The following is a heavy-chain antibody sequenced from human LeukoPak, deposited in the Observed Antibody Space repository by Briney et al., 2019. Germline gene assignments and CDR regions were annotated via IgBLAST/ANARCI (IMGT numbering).Heavy chain of an antibody. J-gene: IGHJ6*02. CDR2: INHSGST. Sequence: SETLSLTCAVYGGSFSGYYWSWIRQPPGKGLEWIGEINHSGSTNYNPSLKSRVTISVDTSKNQFSLKLSSVTAADTAVYYCARESLSSSPRRYGMDVWGQGTTVTVSS. D-gene: IGHD6-13*01. CDR3: ARESLSSSPRRYGMDV. V-gene: IGHV4-34*01. CDR1: GGSFSGYY.